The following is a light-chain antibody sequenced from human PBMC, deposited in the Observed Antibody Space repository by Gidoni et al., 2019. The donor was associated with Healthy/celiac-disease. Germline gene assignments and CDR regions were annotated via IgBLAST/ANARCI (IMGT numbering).Light chain of an antibody. CDR2: DAS. J-gene: IGKJ3*01. CDR3: QQRSNWPPFT. Sequence: EIVLTQSPATLSLSPGERATLSCRASQSVSSYLAWYQQKPGQAPRLLIYDASNRATGIPARFSGSGSGTDFNLTISSLEPEDFAVYYCQQRSNWPPFTFGPGTKVDIK. V-gene: IGKV3-11*01. CDR1: QSVSSY.